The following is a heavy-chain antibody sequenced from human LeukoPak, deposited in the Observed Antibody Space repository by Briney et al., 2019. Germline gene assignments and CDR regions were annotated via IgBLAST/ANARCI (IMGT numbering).Heavy chain of an antibody. J-gene: IGHJ4*02. V-gene: IGHV3-23*01. CDR3: ATNPSERRYFDWLSRFDY. Sequence: PGGSLRLSCTASGFTFSKYGVSWVRQAPGKGLEWVSSISASGGATYYADSVKGRFTMSRDNSRDTLFLQMNSLRAGDTAIYYCATNPSERRYFDWLSRFDYWGQGTLVTVSS. D-gene: IGHD3-9*01. CDR2: ISASGGAT. CDR1: GFTFSKYG.